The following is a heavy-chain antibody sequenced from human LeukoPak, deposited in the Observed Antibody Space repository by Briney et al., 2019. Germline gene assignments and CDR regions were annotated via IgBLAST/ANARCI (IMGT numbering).Heavy chain of an antibody. J-gene: IGHJ4*02. CDR2: ISSSGRTT. D-gene: IGHD3-10*01. CDR3: ARAHPRAITLIRGVSDY. V-gene: IGHV3-48*03. Sequence: GGSLRLSCAASGFTFSSCEMNWVRQAPGKGLEWVSYISSSGRTTYYADSMKGRFTISRDNAKNSLYPQMNSLRAEDTAVYYCARAHPRAITLIRGVSDYWGQGTLVTVSS. CDR1: GFTFSSCE.